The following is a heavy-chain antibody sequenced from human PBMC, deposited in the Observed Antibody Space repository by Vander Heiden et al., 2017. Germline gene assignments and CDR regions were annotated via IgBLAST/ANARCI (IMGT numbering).Heavy chain of an antibody. J-gene: IGHJ6*02. V-gene: IGHV3-33*01. CDR1: GLTFSSYG. Sequence: QVQLVESGGGVVQPGRSLRLSCAAAGLTFSSYGMHWVRQAPGKGLGWVAVIWYDGSNKYYADSVKGRFTISRDNSKNTLYLQMNSLRAEDTAVYYCARDSLTYYYGMDVWGQGTTVTVSS. CDR3: ARDSLTYYYGMDV. CDR2: IWYDGSNK.